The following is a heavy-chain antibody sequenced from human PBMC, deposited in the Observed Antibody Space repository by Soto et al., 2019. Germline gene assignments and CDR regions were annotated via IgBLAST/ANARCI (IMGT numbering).Heavy chain of an antibody. CDR1: GFTFSSYG. V-gene: IGHV3-30*18. Sequence: GGSLRLSCAASGFTFSSYGMHWVRQAPGKGLEWVAVISYDGSNKYYADSVKGRFTISRDNSKNTLYLQMNSLRAEDTAVYYCAKDRESVVVTAIEDYWGQGTLVTVSS. D-gene: IGHD2-21*02. CDR2: ISYDGSNK. CDR3: AKDRESVVVTAIEDY. J-gene: IGHJ4*02.